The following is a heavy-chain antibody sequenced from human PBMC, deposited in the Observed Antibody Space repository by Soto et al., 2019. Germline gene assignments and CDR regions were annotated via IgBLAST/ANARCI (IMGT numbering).Heavy chain of an antibody. J-gene: IGHJ6*02. Sequence: QVQLVESGGGVVQPGRSLRLSCAASGFTFSSYGMHWVRQAPGKGLEWGAVISYDGSNKYYADSVKGRFTISRDNSKNTLYLQMNSLRAEDTAVYYCAKENAPGGYSYGETYGMDVWGQGTTVTVSS. CDR3: AKENAPGGYSYGETYGMDV. D-gene: IGHD5-18*01. V-gene: IGHV3-30*18. CDR2: ISYDGSNK. CDR1: GFTFSSYG.